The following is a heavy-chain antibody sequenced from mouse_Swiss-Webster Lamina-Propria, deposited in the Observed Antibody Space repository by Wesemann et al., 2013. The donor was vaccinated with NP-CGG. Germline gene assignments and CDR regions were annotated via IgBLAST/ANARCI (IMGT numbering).Heavy chain of an antibody. J-gene: IGHJ4*01. V-gene: IGHV1S135*01. D-gene: IGHD2-3*01. Sequence: VKQSNGKSLEWIGNIDPYYGGTSYNQKFKGKATLTVDKSSSTAYMQLKSLTSEDSAVYYCARSDGWIPMDYWGQGTSVTVSS. CDR2: IDPYYGGT. CDR3: ARSDGWIPMDY.